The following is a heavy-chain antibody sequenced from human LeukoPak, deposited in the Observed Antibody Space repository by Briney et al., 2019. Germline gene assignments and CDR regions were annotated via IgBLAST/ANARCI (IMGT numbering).Heavy chain of an antibody. D-gene: IGHD1-26*01. J-gene: IGHJ4*02. Sequence: PGGSLRLSCAASGFTFNTYAMSWVRQAPGKGLEWVSAISSSGGSTFHADSVKGRFTISRDNSKNTLYLQMNSLRVEDTAVYYCAKAGGGSYWDYWGQGTLVTVSS. CDR3: AKAGGGSYWDY. V-gene: IGHV3-23*01. CDR2: ISSSGGST. CDR1: GFTFNTYA.